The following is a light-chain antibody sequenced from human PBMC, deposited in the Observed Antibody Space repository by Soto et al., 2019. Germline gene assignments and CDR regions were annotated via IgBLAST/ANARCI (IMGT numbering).Light chain of an antibody. V-gene: IGKV3-20*01. J-gene: IGKJ4*01. Sequence: IVFTQSPCTLSLSPGERATLSCRASQSVSSSYLAWYQQKPGQAPSLLIYGASSRATGIPDRFSGSGSGTDFTLTISRLEPEDFAVYYCQQYSTSPTFGGGTKVDIK. CDR2: GAS. CDR1: QSVSSSY. CDR3: QQYSTSPT.